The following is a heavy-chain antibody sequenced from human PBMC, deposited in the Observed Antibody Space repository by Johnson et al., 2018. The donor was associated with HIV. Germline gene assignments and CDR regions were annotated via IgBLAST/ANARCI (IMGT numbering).Heavy chain of an antibody. V-gene: IGHV3-30-3*01. CDR3: ARDPRIQLWLAAFDI. D-gene: IGHD5-18*01. Sequence: VQLLESGGCVVQPGRSLRLSCAASGFTFSDYPMHWVRQAPGQGLEWVAVISYDGSNKYYADSMKGRFTISRDNSKNTLYLQMNSLRPEDTAVYYWARDPRIQLWLAAFDIWGQGTMVTVSS. CDR1: GFTFSDYP. CDR2: ISYDGSNK. J-gene: IGHJ3*02.